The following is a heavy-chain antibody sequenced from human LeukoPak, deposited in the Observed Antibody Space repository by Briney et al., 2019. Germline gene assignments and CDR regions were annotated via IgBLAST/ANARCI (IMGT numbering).Heavy chain of an antibody. D-gene: IGHD2-2*01. Sequence: GESLKISCKGSGYIFTNYWIGWVRQMPGKGLEWMGIIYPGDSETRYSPSFQGQVTISADKSISTPYLQWSSLKASDTAIYYCARRWDCSDTRCFPLHDAFGLWGQGTIVTVSS. CDR2: IYPGDSET. CDR1: GYIFTNYW. V-gene: IGHV5-51*01. J-gene: IGHJ3*01. CDR3: ARRWDCSDTRCFPLHDAFGL.